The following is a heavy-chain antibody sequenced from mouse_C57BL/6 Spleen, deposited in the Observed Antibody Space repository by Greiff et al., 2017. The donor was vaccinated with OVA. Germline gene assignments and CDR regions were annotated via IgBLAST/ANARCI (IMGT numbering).Heavy chain of an antibody. V-gene: IGHV5-6*01. CDR1: GFTFSSYG. D-gene: IGHD1-1*01. J-gene: IGHJ4*01. Sequence: EVQLVESGGDLVKPGGSLKLSCAASGFTFSSYGMSWVRQTPDKRLEWVATISSGGSYTYYTDSVKGRFTISRDNAKNTLYLQMSSLKSEDTAMYYCARHRITTVVDYYAMDYWGQGTSVTVSS. CDR2: ISSGGSYT. CDR3: ARHRITTVVDYYAMDY.